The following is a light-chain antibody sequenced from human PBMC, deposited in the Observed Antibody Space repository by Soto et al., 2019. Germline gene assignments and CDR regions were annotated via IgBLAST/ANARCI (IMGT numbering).Light chain of an antibody. Sequence: DIQMTQSPSSLSASVGDRVTITCRASQSISSYLNWYQQKPGKAPKLLIYAASSLQSGVPSRFNGSGYGTDCTLTISSLQLEDFATYYCQQSYSTPFTFGPGTKVDIK. CDR1: QSISSY. CDR2: AAS. V-gene: IGKV1-39*01. J-gene: IGKJ3*01. CDR3: QQSYSTPFT.